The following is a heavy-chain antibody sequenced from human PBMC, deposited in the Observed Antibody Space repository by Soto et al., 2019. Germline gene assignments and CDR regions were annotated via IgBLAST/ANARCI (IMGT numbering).Heavy chain of an antibody. Sequence: EVQLLESGGGLVQPGGSLRLSCAASGFTFSTYGMSWVRQAPGKGLEWVSVISGSGESTYYADSVKGRFSISRDNSDDTLYLQVHRLRAEDTAVYSCANSLEDRYYGSGGFPPYFFDSWGQGTLVTVSS. V-gene: IGHV3-23*01. D-gene: IGHD3-10*01. CDR3: ANSLEDRYYGSGGFPPYFFDS. CDR2: ISGSGEST. CDR1: GFTFSTYG. J-gene: IGHJ4*02.